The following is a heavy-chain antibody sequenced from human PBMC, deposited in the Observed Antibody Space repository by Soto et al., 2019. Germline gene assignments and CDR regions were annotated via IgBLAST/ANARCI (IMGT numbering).Heavy chain of an antibody. D-gene: IGHD3-10*01. Sequence: SETLSLTCAVSGGSISSGGYSWNWIRQPPGKGLEWIGYIYHSGSTYYNPSLKSRVTISVDRSKNQFSLKLSSVTAADTAVYYCARETYGSETNWFDPWGQGTLVTSPQ. CDR3: ARETYGSETNWFDP. J-gene: IGHJ5*02. V-gene: IGHV4-30-2*01. CDR2: IYHSGST. CDR1: GGSISSGGYS.